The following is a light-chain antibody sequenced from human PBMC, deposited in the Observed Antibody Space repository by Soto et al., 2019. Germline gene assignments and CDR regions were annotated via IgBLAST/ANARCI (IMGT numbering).Light chain of an antibody. CDR1: QSISSW. Sequence: DIPMTQSPSTLSASVGDRVTITCRASQSISSWLAWYQQKPGKAPRLLIYDASSLESGVPSRFSGSGSGTEFTLTISSLQPDDVATYYCQQYNSYPWTFGQGTRWIS. CDR3: QQYNSYPWT. V-gene: IGKV1-5*01. CDR2: DAS. J-gene: IGKJ1*01.